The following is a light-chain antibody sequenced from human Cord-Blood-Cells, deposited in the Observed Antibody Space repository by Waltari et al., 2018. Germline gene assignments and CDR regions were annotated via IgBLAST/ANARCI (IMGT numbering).Light chain of an antibody. Sequence: QSALTQPASVSGSPGQSITISCTGTSSDVGSSNLVSWYQQPPGKAPKLMIYEGSKRPSGVSNRFSGSKSGNTASLTISGLQAEDEADYYCCSYAGSSTFYVFGTGTKVTVL. CDR3: CSYAGSSTFYV. V-gene: IGLV2-23*01. J-gene: IGLJ1*01. CDR2: EGS. CDR1: SSDVGSSNL.